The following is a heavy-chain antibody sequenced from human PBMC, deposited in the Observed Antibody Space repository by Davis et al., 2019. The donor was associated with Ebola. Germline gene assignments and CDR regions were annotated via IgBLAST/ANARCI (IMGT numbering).Heavy chain of an antibody. J-gene: IGHJ6*02. D-gene: IGHD6-19*01. Sequence: FTFSNTIIHWVRQAPGEGLEWVATMSFDGYSKYYANSVRGRFTISRDNSKNTVYLHMNGLRVEDTAVYYCVKDRGSLAGRRHYGLDVWGQGTTVTVSS. V-gene: IGHV3-30-3*02. CDR2: MSFDGYSK. CDR1: FTFSNTI. CDR3: VKDRGSLAGRRHYGLDV.